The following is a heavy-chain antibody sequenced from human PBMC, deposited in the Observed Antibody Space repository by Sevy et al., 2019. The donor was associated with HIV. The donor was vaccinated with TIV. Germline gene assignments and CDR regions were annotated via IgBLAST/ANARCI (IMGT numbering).Heavy chain of an antibody. CDR3: AKDPYYDFWSGYYSYFDY. V-gene: IGHV3-30*18. Sequence: GGSLRLSCAASGFTFSSYGMHWVRQAPGKGLEWVAVISYDGSNKYYADPVKGRFTISRDNSKNTLYLQMNSLRAEDTAVYYCAKDPYYDFWSGYYSYFDYWGQGTLVTVSS. CDR2: ISYDGSNK. CDR1: GFTFSSYG. J-gene: IGHJ4*02. D-gene: IGHD3-3*01.